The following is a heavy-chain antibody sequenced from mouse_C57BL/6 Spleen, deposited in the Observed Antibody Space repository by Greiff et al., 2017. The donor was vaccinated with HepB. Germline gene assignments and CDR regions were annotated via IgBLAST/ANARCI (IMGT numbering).Heavy chain of an antibody. D-gene: IGHD3-2*02. J-gene: IGHJ3*01. CDR1: GHTFTSYW. CDR2: INPSNGGT. CDR3: ARDSSGYVEFAY. V-gene: IGHV1-53*01. Sequence: QVQLQQPGTELVKPGASVKLSCKASGHTFTSYWMHWVKQRPGQGLEWIGNINPSNGGTNYNEKFKSKATLTVDKSSSTAYMQLSSLTSEDSAVYYCARDSSGYVEFAYWGQGTLVTVSA.